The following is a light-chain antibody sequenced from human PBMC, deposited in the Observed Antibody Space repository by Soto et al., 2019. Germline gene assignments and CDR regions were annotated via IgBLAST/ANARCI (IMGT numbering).Light chain of an antibody. Sequence: QQTQSPSTLSAAVGDSVTITCRASQNIRNLLAWYQQKPGKAPKPLIYDASTLKTGVPSRFSGSGSGSEFNFTITGLQPDDFATYFCQQYNTYSPFAQGTLLE. CDR3: QQYNTYSP. V-gene: IGKV1-5*01. J-gene: IGKJ5*01. CDR1: QNIRNL. CDR2: DAS.